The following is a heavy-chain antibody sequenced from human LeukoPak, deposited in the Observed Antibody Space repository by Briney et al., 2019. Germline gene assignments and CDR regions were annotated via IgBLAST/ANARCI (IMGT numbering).Heavy chain of an antibody. CDR2: IWYDGTNK. CDR3: ARATVTRWFDP. V-gene: IGHV3-33*01. D-gene: IGHD4-17*01. Sequence: GRSLRLSCAASGSAFSSFGMHWVRQAPGKGLEWVAVIWYDGTNKYYADSVKGRFTISRDNSKNTLYLQMNSLRAEDTAVYYCARATVTRWFDPWGQGTLVTVSS. J-gene: IGHJ5*02. CDR1: GSAFSSFG.